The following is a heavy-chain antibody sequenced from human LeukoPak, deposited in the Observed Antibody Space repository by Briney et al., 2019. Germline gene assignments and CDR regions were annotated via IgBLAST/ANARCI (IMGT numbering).Heavy chain of an antibody. CDR3: TTDKGDDYGDYRFDP. J-gene: IGHJ5*02. D-gene: IGHD4-17*01. Sequence: PGGSLRLSCAASGFTFSNAWMSWVRQAPGKGLEWVGRIKSKTDGGTTDYAAPVKGRFTISRDDSKNTLYLQMNSLKTEDTAVYYCTTDKGDDYGDYRFDPWGQGTLVTVSS. CDR1: GFTFSNAW. V-gene: IGHV3-15*01. CDR2: IKSKTDGGTT.